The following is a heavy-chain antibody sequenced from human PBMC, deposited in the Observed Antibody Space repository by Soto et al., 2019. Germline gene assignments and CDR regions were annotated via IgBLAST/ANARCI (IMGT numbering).Heavy chain of an antibody. J-gene: IGHJ4*02. CDR2: IYWDDDK. Sequence: QITLKESGPTLVKPTQTLTLTCSFSAFSFTTSGVGVGWIRQPPGKALEWLALIYWDDDKRYSPSLKSRLTITTDPPKTQLVLTLTNMAPVDTATYYCAHRTGYYGSGSYTPLFDFWGQGALVTVSS. V-gene: IGHV2-5*02. CDR1: AFSFTTSGVG. D-gene: IGHD3-10*01. CDR3: AHRTGYYGSGSYTPLFDF.